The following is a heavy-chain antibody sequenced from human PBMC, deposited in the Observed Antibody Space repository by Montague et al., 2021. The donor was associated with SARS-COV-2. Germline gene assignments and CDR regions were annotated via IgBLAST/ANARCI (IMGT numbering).Heavy chain of an antibody. CDR3: ARIRYDILTGYQTLFDY. CDR1: GSSLSTSGMC. CDR2: IDWDDDK. V-gene: IGHV2-70*11. Sequence: PALVKPTQTLTLTCTFSGSSLSTSGMCVSWIRQPPGKALEWLARIDWDDDKYYSTSLKTRLTISKDTSKNQVVLTMTNMDPVDTATYYCARIRYDILTGYQTLFDYWGQGTLVTVSS. J-gene: IGHJ4*02. D-gene: IGHD3-9*01.